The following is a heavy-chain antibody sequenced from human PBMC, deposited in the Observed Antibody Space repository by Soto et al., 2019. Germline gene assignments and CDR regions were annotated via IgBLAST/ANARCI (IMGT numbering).Heavy chain of an antibody. D-gene: IGHD1-26*01. CDR2: INAGNGNT. CDR1: GYTFTSYA. V-gene: IGHV1-3*01. CDR3: ARLVMYSGRYKGYYYGMDV. Sequence: ASVKVSCKASGYTFTSYAMHWVRQAPGQRLEWMGWINAGNGNTKYSQKVQGRVTITSDTSASTAYIELSSLRSEDTAVYYCARLVMYSGRYKGYYYGMDVWGQGTTVTVSS. J-gene: IGHJ6*02.